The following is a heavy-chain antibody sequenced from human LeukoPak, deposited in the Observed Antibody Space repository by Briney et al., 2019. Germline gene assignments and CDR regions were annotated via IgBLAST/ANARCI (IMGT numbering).Heavy chain of an antibody. V-gene: IGHV4-38-2*01. D-gene: IGHD2-2*01. CDR2: IYHSGST. CDR3: GRVPYCSSARPRCYGFFLYYFDY. CDR1: GYSISSDYY. J-gene: IGHJ4*02. Sequence: SGTLSLTCAVSGYSISSDYYWGWIRQPPGKGLEWIGSIYHSGSTYYNPSLKSRVTMSVDTSKNHFSLRLTSVTAADTAVYYCGRVPYCSSARPRCYGFFLYYFDYWGQGTLVTVSS.